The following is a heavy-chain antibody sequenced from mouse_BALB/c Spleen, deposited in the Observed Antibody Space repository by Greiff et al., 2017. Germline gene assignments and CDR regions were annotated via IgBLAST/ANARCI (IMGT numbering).Heavy chain of an antibody. CDR2: ISSGGSYT. J-gene: IGHJ4*01. V-gene: IGHV5-6-4*01. Sequence: EVKLMESGGGLVNPVGSLNLSCAASGFTFSSYTMSWVPQTPEKRLGWVATISSGGSYTYYPDRVKVRFPISRDNAKNTLYLQMSSLKSEDTAMYYCTRDPPICYDYVYAMDYWGQGTSVTVSS. CDR1: GFTFSSYT. D-gene: IGHD2-4*01. CDR3: TRDPPICYDYVYAMDY.